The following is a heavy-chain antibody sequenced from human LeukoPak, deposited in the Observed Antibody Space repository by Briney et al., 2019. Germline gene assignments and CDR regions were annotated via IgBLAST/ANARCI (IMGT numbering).Heavy chain of an antibody. J-gene: IGHJ4*02. CDR1: GFTFSSYA. D-gene: IGHD6-25*01. CDR2: ISSSSSYI. Sequence: GGSLRLSCAASGFTFSSYAMSWVRQAPGKGLEWVSSISSSSSYIYYADSVKGRFTISRDNAKNSLYLQMNSLRAEDTAVYYCARDLRLPSPGEFDYWGQGTLVTVSS. V-gene: IGHV3-21*01. CDR3: ARDLRLPSPGEFDY.